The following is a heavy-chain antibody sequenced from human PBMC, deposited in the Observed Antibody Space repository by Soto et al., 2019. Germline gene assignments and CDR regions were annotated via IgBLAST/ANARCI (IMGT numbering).Heavy chain of an antibody. CDR2: IEPGDSST. CDR3: ARLEKWYYNYYGLDV. Sequence: XESLKISCQGSGYSFTTYWISWVRQMPGKGLEWMGKIEPGDSSTNYSPSFRGHITISVDRSINTAHLQFSSLKAADTAVYYCARLEKWYYNYYGLDVWGQGTMVTVSS. V-gene: IGHV5-10-1*01. J-gene: IGHJ6*02. CDR1: GYSFTTYW. D-gene: IGHD1-26*01.